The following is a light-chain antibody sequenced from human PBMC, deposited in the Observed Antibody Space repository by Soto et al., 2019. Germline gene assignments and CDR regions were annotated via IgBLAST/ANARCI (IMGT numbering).Light chain of an antibody. V-gene: IGKV3-15*01. CDR3: QHYNNWPLT. J-gene: IGKJ4*01. CDR2: GAS. Sequence: ELVMAQSPATLSVSPGERATLSCRASQSVSSNLAWYKQTPGQAPRLLIYGASTRATGIPARFSGSGSGTEFTLTISSLQSEDFAVYYCQHYNNWPLTFGGGTKVDI. CDR1: QSVSSN.